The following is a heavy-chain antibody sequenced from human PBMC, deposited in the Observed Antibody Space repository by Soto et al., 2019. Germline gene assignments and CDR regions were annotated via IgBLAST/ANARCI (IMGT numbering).Heavy chain of an antibody. V-gene: IGHV4-31*03. CDR1: GGSISSGGYY. J-gene: IGHJ4*02. CDR2: IYNSGST. CDR3: TRHPAR. Sequence: QVQLQESGPGLVKASQTLSLTCTVSGGSISSGGYYWSWIRQHPGKGLEWIGYIYNSGSTYYNPSLKSRVTISADTSKNQYSLELSSVTGADTAVYYCTRHPARWGQGTMVIVSS.